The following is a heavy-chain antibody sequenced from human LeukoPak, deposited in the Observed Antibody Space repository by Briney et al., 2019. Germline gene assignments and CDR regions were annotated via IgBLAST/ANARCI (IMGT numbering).Heavy chain of an antibody. CDR2: SQRSWST. V-gene: IGHV4-61*02. D-gene: IGHD3-22*01. Sequence: PSQTLSLTCTVSGGSIRSGSDYCSWIRQPAGKGLEWIGRSQRSWSTAYNAAVKSRLTISVDPSKHQFSMKMSSVTAADTAVYYCVTYYYDSSGYYDYWGQGTLVTXS. CDR1: GGSIRSGSDY. J-gene: IGHJ4*02. CDR3: VTYYYDSSGYYDY.